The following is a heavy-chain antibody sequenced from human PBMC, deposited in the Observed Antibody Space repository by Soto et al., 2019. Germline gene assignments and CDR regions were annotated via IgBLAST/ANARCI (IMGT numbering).Heavy chain of an antibody. CDR2: ISGSGYST. J-gene: IGHJ3*02. D-gene: IGHD3-16*01. CDR3: AKDEYYDDVGGSQGGAFDI. CDR1: GFTFSSYA. V-gene: IGHV3-23*01. Sequence: EVQLLESGGGLVQPGGSLRLSCAASGFTFSSYAMSWVRQAPGKGLEWVSAISGSGYSTYYADSVKGRFTISRDNSKNTLDLQRHSLRAEDRAVYYFAKDEYYDDVGGSQGGAFDIWGQGTIVTFSS.